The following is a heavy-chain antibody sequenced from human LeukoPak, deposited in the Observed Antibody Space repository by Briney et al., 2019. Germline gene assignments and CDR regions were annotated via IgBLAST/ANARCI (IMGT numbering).Heavy chain of an antibody. J-gene: IGHJ4*02. D-gene: IGHD3-10*01. CDR1: GYSITSGYY. Sequence: QASETLSLTCTVSGYSITSGYYWGWIRQPPGKGLEWIGSIYHTGSTHYNPSLNSRVTMSVDTSKNQVSLKLSSVTAADTAVYYCARVVHTIRPDYFDYWGQGTLVTVSS. CDR3: ARVVHTIRPDYFDY. V-gene: IGHV4-38-2*02. CDR2: IYHTGST.